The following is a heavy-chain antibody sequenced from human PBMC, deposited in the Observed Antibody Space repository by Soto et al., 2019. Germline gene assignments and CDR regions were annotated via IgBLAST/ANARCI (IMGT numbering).Heavy chain of an antibody. CDR3: ARDRLMITFGGVGDGRWFAFDI. D-gene: IGHD3-16*01. V-gene: IGHV1-69*12. Sequence: QVQLVQSGAEVKKPGSSVKVSCKASGGTFSSYAISWVRQAPGQGLEWMGGIIPIFGTANYAQKFQGRVTITADGATSTAYMELSSLRSEDTAVYYCARDRLMITFGGVGDGRWFAFDIWGQGTMVTVSS. J-gene: IGHJ3*02. CDR1: GGTFSSYA. CDR2: IIPIFGTA.